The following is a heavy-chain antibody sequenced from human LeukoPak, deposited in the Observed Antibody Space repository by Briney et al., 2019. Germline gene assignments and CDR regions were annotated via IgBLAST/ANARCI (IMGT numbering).Heavy chain of an antibody. CDR1: GFTFSSYW. D-gene: IGHD4/OR15-4a*01. CDR3: AREGAYYLDS. CDR2: VKQDGSER. J-gene: IGHJ4*02. Sequence: GGSLRLSCAASGFTFSSYWMSWVRQAPGKGLVWVANVKQDGSERYYVGSVRGRFTISRDDAKNSLYLQMNSLRAEDTAVYYCAREGAYYLDSWGQGTLVAVSS. V-gene: IGHV3-7*01.